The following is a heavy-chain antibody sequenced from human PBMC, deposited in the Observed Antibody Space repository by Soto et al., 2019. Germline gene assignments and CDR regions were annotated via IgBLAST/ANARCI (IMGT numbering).Heavy chain of an antibody. Sequence: QVQLVQSGAEVKKPGSSVKVSCKASGGTFSSYAISWVRQAPGQGLEWMGGIIPIFGTANYAQKFQGRVTSTADKSTSTAYMERSSLRSEDTAVYYCAREYSSSSGYYYYYGMDVWGQGTTVTVSS. CDR2: IIPIFGTA. V-gene: IGHV1-69*06. CDR3: AREYSSSSGYYYYYGMDV. D-gene: IGHD6-6*01. J-gene: IGHJ6*02. CDR1: GGTFSSYA.